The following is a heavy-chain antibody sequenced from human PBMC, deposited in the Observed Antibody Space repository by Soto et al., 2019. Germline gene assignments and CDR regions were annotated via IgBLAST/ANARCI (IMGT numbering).Heavy chain of an antibody. J-gene: IGHJ4*02. CDR3: ARHTPAISISDH. Sequence: SETLSLTCTVSGGSISSSDYFWSWIRQPPGKGLEWIGYIHYSGSTYYNPSLKSRVTISVDTSKNQFSLKLSSVTAADTAVYYCARHTPAISISDHWGQGTLVTVSS. V-gene: IGHV4-39*01. CDR1: GGSISSSDYF. D-gene: IGHD2-15*01. CDR2: IHYSGST.